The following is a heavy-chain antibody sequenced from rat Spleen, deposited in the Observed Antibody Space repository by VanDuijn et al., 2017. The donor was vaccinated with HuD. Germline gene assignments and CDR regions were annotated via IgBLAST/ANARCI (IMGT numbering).Heavy chain of an antibody. J-gene: IGHJ4*01. CDR3: TRDPPGSSGVMDV. Sequence: QVQLKEPGPGLVHPSQTLSLTCTVSGFSLTSNVLSWVRKPPGKGLEWMGVIWTGGSTAYNSLLKSRLSISRDTSKSQGFLKKSSLQTDDTGTYYCTRDPPGSSGVMDVWGQGASVTVSS. D-gene: IGHD5-1*01. CDR1: GFSLTSNV. V-gene: IGHV2-32*01. CDR2: IWTGGST.